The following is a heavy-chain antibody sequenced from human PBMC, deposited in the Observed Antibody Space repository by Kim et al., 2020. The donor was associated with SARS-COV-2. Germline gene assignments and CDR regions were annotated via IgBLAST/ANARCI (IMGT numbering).Heavy chain of an antibody. J-gene: IGHJ4*02. V-gene: IGHV3-11*01. Sequence: GGSLRLSCAASGFTFSDYYMTWIRQAPGKGLEWVSYISSSGSDVNYADSVKGRFTISRDNAKNSLYLQMSSLRAEDTALYYCARVPFGDLSAYYFDLWGQGPLVTVSS. D-gene: IGHD3-10*01. CDR2: ISSSGSDV. CDR1: GFTFSDYY. CDR3: ARVPFGDLSAYYFDL.